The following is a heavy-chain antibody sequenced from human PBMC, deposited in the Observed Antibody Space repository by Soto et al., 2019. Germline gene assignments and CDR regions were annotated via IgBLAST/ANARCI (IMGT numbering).Heavy chain of an antibody. CDR2: IYYSGST. D-gene: IGHD2-2*01. J-gene: IGHJ5*02. Sequence: SETLSLTCTVSGGSISSYYWSWIRQPPGKGLEWIGYIYYSGSTNYNPSLKSRVTISVDTSKNQFSLKLSSVTAADTAVYYCARVTTPWKTEIAADGTNCRDTWGQGTLVTVSS. CDR3: ARVTTPWKTEIAADGTNCRDT. V-gene: IGHV4-59*01. CDR1: GGSISSYY.